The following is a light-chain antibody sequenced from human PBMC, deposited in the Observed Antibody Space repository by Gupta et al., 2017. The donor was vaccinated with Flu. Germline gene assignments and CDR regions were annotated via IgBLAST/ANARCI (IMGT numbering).Light chain of an antibody. J-gene: IGKJ1*01. V-gene: IGKV1-5*03. CDR3: QQDNSYSWT. Sequence: PSTLSASVGDRVTITCRASQSISSWLAWYLQKPGKAPKLLIYKASKLENGVPSRFSGRGSGTEFTLTISSLQPDDFATYYCQQDNSYSWTFGQGTKVEVK. CDR1: QSISSW. CDR2: KAS.